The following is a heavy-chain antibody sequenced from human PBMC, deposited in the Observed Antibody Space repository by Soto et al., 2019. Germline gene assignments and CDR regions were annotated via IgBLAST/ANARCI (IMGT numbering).Heavy chain of an antibody. CDR2: IYSDGRT. Sequence: DVQLVETGGGLIQPGGSLRLSCAATGFIVRASYMSWVRQAPGKGLEWVSVIYSDGRTYYAASVKGRFTISRDNSKNTLYLQMNSLSAEDTAVYYCARCSGWYGQCYFDCWGQGTLVTVSS. J-gene: IGHJ4*02. V-gene: IGHV3-53*02. CDR1: GFIVRASY. D-gene: IGHD6-13*01. CDR3: ARCSGWYGQCYFDC.